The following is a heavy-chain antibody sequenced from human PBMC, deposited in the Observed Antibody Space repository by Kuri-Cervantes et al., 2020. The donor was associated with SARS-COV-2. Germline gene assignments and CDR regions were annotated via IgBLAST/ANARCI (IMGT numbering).Heavy chain of an antibody. J-gene: IGHJ4*02. D-gene: IGHD1-26*01. CDR1: GFTFSSYA. CDR3: ASYFYSGPRFSDY. Sequence: GGSLRLSCAASGFTFSSYAMSWVRQAPGKGLEWVSAISGSGGSTYCADSVKGRFTISRDNSRNTLYLQMNSLRAEDTAVYYCASYFYSGPRFSDYWGPGNQVTVSS. CDR2: ISGSGGST. V-gene: IGHV3-23*01.